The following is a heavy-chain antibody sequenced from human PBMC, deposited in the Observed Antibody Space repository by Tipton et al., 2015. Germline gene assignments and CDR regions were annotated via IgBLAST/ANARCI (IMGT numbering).Heavy chain of an antibody. D-gene: IGHD6-19*01. V-gene: IGHV4-61*01. CDR1: GGSVTSNNYF. CDR2: IFHSGST. Sequence: LRLSCSVSGGSVTSNNYFWSWIRQPPGKGLEWIGYIFHSGSTSYNPSLRSRVFISIDTSKNQFSLKLNSVTAADTVVYYCGRVSGRSGWERDYRFIDLWGRGTLVTVSS. J-gene: IGHJ2*01. CDR3: GRVSGRSGWERDYRFIDL.